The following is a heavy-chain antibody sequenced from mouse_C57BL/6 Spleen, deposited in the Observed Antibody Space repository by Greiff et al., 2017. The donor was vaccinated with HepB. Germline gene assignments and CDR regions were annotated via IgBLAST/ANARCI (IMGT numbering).Heavy chain of an antibody. CDR2: INPSTGGT. CDR1: GYSFTGYY. Sequence: VQLQQSGPELVKPGASVKISCKASGYSFTGYYMNWVKQSPEKSLEWIGEINPSTGGTTYNQKFKAKATLTVDKSSSTAYMQLKSLTSEDSAVYYCARGYYSNYKGFDYWGQGTTLTVSS. V-gene: IGHV1-42*01. D-gene: IGHD2-5*01. J-gene: IGHJ2*01. CDR3: ARGYYSNYKGFDY.